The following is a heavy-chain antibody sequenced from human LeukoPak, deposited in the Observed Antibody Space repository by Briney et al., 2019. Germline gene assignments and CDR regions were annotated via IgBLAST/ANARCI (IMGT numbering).Heavy chain of an antibody. V-gene: IGHV4-4*02. D-gene: IGHD5-24*01. J-gene: IGHJ4*02. CDR1: GGSISSSNW. Sequence: PSGTLSLTCAVSGGSISSSNWWSWVRQPPGKGLEWIGEIYHSGSTNYNPSLKSRVTISVDKSKNQFSLKLSSVTAADTAVYYCAGDPDGYNHIRPYYFDYWGQGTLVTVSS. CDR3: AGDPDGYNHIRPYYFDY. CDR2: IYHSGST.